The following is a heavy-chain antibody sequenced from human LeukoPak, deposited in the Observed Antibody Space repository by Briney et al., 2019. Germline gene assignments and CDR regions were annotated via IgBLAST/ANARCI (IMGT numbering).Heavy chain of an antibody. J-gene: IGHJ3*02. CDR2: INPNSGGT. D-gene: IGHD6-6*01. CDR3: ARWGTASSIAARPASDAFDI. V-gene: IGHV1-2*02. CDR1: GYXFTGYY. Sequence: CXXXGYXFTGYYXHWVXQAPXQGXXXXXWINPNSGGTNYAQKFQGRVTMTRDTSISTAYMELSRLRSDDTAVCYCARWGTASSIAARPASDAFDIWGQGTMVTVSS.